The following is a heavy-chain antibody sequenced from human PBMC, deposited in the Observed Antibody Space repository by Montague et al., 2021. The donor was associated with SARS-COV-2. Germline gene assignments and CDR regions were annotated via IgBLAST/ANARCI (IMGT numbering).Heavy chain of an antibody. CDR1: GGSVTSGNYH. CDR2: IDYGGSP. J-gene: IGHJ4*02. V-gene: IGHV4-61*01. D-gene: IGHD3-10*01. Sequence: SETLSLTCTVSGGSVTSGNYHWSWIRQPPGKGLEWIGYIDYGGSPHYSPSLNSRVTISLDTSKNQLSLRLNSATAADTAVYFCATYWQGGSGRGSWGQGTLVTVSA. CDR3: ATYWQGGSGRGS.